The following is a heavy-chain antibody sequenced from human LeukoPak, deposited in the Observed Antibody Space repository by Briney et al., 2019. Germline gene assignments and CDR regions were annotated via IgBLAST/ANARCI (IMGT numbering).Heavy chain of an antibody. D-gene: IGHD6-13*01. V-gene: IGHV1-69*05. J-gene: IGHJ3*02. CDR1: GGTFSGYA. Sequence: ASVKVSCKASGGTFSGYAISWARQAPGQGLEWMGRIIPIFGTANYAQKFQGRVTITTDESTSTAYMELSSLRSEDTAVYYCARFIAAAGTPFAFDIWGQGTMVTVSS. CDR2: IIPIFGTA. CDR3: ARFIAAAGTPFAFDI.